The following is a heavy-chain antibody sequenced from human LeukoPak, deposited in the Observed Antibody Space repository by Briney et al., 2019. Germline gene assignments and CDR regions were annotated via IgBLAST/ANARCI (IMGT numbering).Heavy chain of an antibody. Sequence: SETLSLTCTVSGGSLSSYYWSWIRQPPGKGLGWIGYIYYSGSTNYNPSLKSRVTISVDTSKNQFSLKLSSVTAADTAVYYCASALADCGGDCYSAFDYWGQGTLVTVSS. V-gene: IGHV4-59*01. D-gene: IGHD2-21*02. CDR2: IYYSGST. J-gene: IGHJ4*02. CDR1: GGSLSSYY. CDR3: ASALADCGGDCYSAFDY.